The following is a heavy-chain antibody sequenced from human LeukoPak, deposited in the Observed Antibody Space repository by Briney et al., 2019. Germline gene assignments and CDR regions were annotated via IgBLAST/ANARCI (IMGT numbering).Heavy chain of an antibody. CDR3: ARVKYYYDSSGYAFDY. Sequence: SETLSLTCTVSGGSISSGSYYWSWIRQPAGKGLEWIGRIYTSGSTNYNPSLKSRVTISVDTSKNQFSLKLSSVTAADTAVYYCARVKYYYDSSGYAFDYWGQGTLVTVSS. D-gene: IGHD3-22*01. CDR2: IYTSGST. CDR1: GGSISSGSYY. V-gene: IGHV4-61*02. J-gene: IGHJ4*02.